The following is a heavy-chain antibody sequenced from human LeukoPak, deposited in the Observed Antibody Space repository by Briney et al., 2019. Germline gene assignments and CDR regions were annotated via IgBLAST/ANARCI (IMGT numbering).Heavy chain of an antibody. V-gene: IGHV3-15*01. Sequence: NPGGSLRLFCAASVFTLCEEWASWVRQAPGKGLEWVGRIKSNIDGGTVDYAAPVKGRFIISRDDSKNTLYLQMNSLRTEDTAVYYCPVVWVRIYFDHWGQGTLVTVSS. D-gene: IGHD1-26*01. J-gene: IGHJ4*02. CDR3: PVVWVRIYFDH. CDR2: IKSNIDGGTV. CDR1: VFTLCEEW.